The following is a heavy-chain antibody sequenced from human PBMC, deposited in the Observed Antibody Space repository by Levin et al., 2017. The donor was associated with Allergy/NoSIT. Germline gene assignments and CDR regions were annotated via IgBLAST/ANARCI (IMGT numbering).Heavy chain of an antibody. CDR3: AKEVSVGTYDFWRYFDY. CDR1: GFTFSSYG. D-gene: IGHD3-3*01. J-gene: IGHJ4*02. V-gene: IGHV3-30*18. CDR2: ISYDGSNK. Sequence: SGGSLRLSCAASGFTFSSYGMHWVRQAPGKGLEWVAVISYDGSNKYYADSVKGRFTISRDNSKNTLYLQMNSLRAEDTAVYYCAKEVSVGTYDFWRYFDYWGQGTLVTVSS.